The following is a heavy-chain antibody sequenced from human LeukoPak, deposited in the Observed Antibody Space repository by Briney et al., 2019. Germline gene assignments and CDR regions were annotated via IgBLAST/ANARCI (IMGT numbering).Heavy chain of an antibody. D-gene: IGHD3-10*02. CDR2: ISTGGSAI. V-gene: IGHV3-48*03. J-gene: IGHJ6*04. CDR1: GFTFSSYE. CDR3: AELGITMIGGV. Sequence: GGSLRLSCAASGFTFSSYEMNWVRQAPGKGLEWVSYISTGGSAIYYADSVKGRFTISRDNAKNSLYLQMNSLRAEDTAVHYCAELGITMIGGVWGKGTTVTISS.